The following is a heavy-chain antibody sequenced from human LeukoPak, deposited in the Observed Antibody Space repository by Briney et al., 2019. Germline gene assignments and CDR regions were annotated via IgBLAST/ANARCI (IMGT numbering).Heavy chain of an antibody. CDR1: GGSISSSSYY. V-gene: IGHV4-61*05. CDR3: ARHVAMIRGADAFDI. D-gene: IGHD3-10*01. J-gene: IGHJ3*02. Sequence: KPSETLSLTCTVSGGSISSSSYYWGWIRQPPGKGLEWIGYIYYSGSTNDNPSLKSRVTISVDTSKNQFSLDLSSVTAADTAVYYCARHVAMIRGADAFDIWGQGTKVTVSS. CDR2: IYYSGST.